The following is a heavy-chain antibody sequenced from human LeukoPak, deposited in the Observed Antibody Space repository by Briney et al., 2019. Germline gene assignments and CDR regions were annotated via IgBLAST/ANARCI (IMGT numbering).Heavy chain of an antibody. CDR1: GFTFSNYA. J-gene: IGHJ6*03. V-gene: IGHV3-23*01. CDR3: AKRGYGDYGDYYYYYMDV. Sequence: GGSLRLSCAASGFTFSNYAMSWVRQAPGKGLEWVSAISGSGGSTYYADSVKGRFTISRDNSKNTLYLQMNSLRAEDTAVYYCAKRGYGDYGDYYYYYMDVWGKGTTVTISS. D-gene: IGHD4-17*01. CDR2: ISGSGGST.